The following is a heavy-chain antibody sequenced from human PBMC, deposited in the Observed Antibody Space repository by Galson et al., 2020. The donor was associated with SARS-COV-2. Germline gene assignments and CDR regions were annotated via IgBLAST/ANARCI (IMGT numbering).Heavy chain of an antibody. CDR2: ISSSGSTI. D-gene: IGHD1-26*01. J-gene: IGHJ4*02. V-gene: IGHV3-48*03. Sequence: GGSLRLSCAASGFTFSSYEMNWVRQAPGKGLEWVSYISSSGSTIYYADSVKGRFTISRDNAKNSLYLQMNSLRAEDTAVYYCARDQVGAVLGYDYWGQGTLVTVSS. CDR1: GFTFSSYE. CDR3: ARDQVGAVLGYDY.